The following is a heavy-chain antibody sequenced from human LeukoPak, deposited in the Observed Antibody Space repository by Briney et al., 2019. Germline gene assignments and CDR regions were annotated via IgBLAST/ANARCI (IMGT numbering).Heavy chain of an antibody. D-gene: IGHD2-2*01. CDR2: IRYDGSNK. V-gene: IGHV3-30*02. Sequence: GGSLRLSCAASGFTFSSYGMHWVRQAPGKGLEWVAFIRYDGSNKYYADSVKGRFTISRDNSKNTLYLQMNSLRAEDTAVYYCAKVGVVPAAGIDYWGQGTLVTVSS. CDR1: GFTFSSYG. J-gene: IGHJ4*02. CDR3: AKVGVVPAAGIDY.